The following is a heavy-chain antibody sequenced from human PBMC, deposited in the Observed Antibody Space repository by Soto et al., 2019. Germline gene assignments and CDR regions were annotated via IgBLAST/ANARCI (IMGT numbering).Heavy chain of an antibody. J-gene: IGHJ5*02. V-gene: IGHV3-48*01. CDR1: GFTFSSYS. Sequence: EVQLVESGGGLVQPGGSLRLSCAASGFTFSSYSMSWVRQAPGKGLEWVSYIRSSSSTIYYADSVKGRVTISRDNAKNSLYLQMNSLRAEDTAVYYCARGLDVGWFDPWGQGTLVTVSS. CDR2: IRSSSSTI. D-gene: IGHD3-3*01. CDR3: ARGLDVGWFDP.